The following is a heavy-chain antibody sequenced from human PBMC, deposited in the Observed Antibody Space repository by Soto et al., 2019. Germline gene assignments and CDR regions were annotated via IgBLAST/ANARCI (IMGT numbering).Heavy chain of an antibody. J-gene: IGHJ6*02. CDR2: IWYDGSNK. D-gene: IGHD5-12*01. V-gene: IGHV3-33*01. Sequence: HPGGSLRLSCAASGFTFSSYGMHWVRQAPGKGLEWVAVIWYDGSNKYYADSVKGRFTISRDNSKNTLYLQMNSLRAEDTAVYYCAREFRPYGGSYGMDVWGQGTTVTV. CDR1: GFTFSSYG. CDR3: AREFRPYGGSYGMDV.